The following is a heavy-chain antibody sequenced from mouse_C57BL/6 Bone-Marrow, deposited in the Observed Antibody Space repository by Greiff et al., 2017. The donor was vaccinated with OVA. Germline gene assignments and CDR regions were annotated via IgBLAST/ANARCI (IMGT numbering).Heavy chain of an antibody. CDR3: ARRGIYYDYDGFAY. J-gene: IGHJ3*01. V-gene: IGHV5-6*02. Sequence: DVKLVESGGDLVKPGGSLKLSCAASGFTFSSYGMSWVRQTPDKRLAWVATISSGGSYTYYPDSVKGRFPSSRDNAKNTLYLQMSSLKSEDTAMYYWARRGIYYDYDGFAYWGQGTLVTVSA. CDR2: ISSGGSYT. D-gene: IGHD2-4*01. CDR1: GFTFSSYG.